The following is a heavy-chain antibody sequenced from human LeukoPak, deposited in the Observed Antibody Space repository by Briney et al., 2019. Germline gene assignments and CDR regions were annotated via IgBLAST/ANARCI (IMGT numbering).Heavy chain of an antibody. CDR1: GYTFTSYY. D-gene: IGHD6-13*01. J-gene: IGHJ5*02. CDR2: INPSGGST. Sequence: ASVKVSCKASGYTFTSYYMHWVRQAPGQGLEWMGIINPSGGSTSYAQKFQGRVTMTRDTSTSTVYTELSSLRSEDTAVCYCARIGGIAAAGTWLWFDPWGQGTLVTVSS. CDR3: ARIGGIAAAGTWLWFDP. V-gene: IGHV1-46*01.